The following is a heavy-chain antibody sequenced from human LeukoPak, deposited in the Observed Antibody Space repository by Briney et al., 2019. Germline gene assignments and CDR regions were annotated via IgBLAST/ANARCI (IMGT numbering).Heavy chain of an antibody. Sequence: GGSLRLSCAASGSTFINAWMSWARQAPGRGRGWVGRIKSKTDGGTTNYAAPVKGGFTISRDDSKNTLYLQMNSLKAEDAAVYYCTTVDTAMVAYWGQGTLVTVSS. CDR3: TTVDTAMVAY. CDR1: GSTFINAW. CDR2: IKSKTDGGTT. D-gene: IGHD5-18*01. V-gene: IGHV3-15*01. J-gene: IGHJ4*02.